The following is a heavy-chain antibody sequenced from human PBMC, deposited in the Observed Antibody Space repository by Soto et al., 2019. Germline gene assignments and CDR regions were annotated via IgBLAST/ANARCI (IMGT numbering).Heavy chain of an antibody. CDR2: IDSGDGTT. CDR1: GFDFGDYY. CDR3: VRPYYSSSWFPFDR. V-gene: IGHV3-11*01. Sequence: GSLRLSCTGSGFDFGDYYMSWIWQAPGKGLEWVSYIDSGDGTTYYTHSVKGRFTISRDNAKKTVYLQMSSLRVEDTALYYCVRPYYSSSWFPFDRWGQGTLVTVS. J-gene: IGHJ4*02. D-gene: IGHD6-13*01.